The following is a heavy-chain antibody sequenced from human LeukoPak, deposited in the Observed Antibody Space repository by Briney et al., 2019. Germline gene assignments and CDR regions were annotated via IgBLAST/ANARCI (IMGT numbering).Heavy chain of an antibody. J-gene: IGHJ5*02. CDR3: ARVIAPRRDWFDP. Sequence: SVKVSCKASGYTFTCYYMHWVRQAPGQGLEWRGWINPNSGGTNYAQKFQGRVTITRHTSISTAYMELSRLRSDDTAVYYCARVIAPRRDWFDPWGQGTLVTVSS. CDR1: GYTFTCYY. CDR2: INPNSGGT. D-gene: IGHD6-6*01. V-gene: IGHV1-2*02.